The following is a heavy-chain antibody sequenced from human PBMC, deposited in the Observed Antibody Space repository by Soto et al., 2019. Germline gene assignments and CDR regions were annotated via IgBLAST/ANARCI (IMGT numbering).Heavy chain of an antibody. V-gene: IGHV4-34*01. Sequence: QVQLQQWGAGLLKPSETLSLTCAVYGGSFSGYYWSWIRQPPGKGLEWIGEINHSGSTNYNPSLKSRVTISVDTSKNQFSLKLSSVTAADTAVYYWARSPKTRITIFGVVFQNAFDIWGQGTMVTVSS. CDR3: ARSPKTRITIFGVVFQNAFDI. D-gene: IGHD3-3*01. CDR2: INHSGST. CDR1: GGSFSGYY. J-gene: IGHJ3*02.